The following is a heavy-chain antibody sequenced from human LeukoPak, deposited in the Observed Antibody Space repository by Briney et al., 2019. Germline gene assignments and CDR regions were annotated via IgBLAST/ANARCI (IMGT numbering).Heavy chain of an antibody. CDR2: IYSGGST. Sequence: PGGSLRLSCAASGFTVSSNYMSWVRQAPGKGLEYVSVIYSGGSTYYADSVKGRFTISRDNAKNTLYLQMNSLRAEDTAVYYCARATVVTLGAFDIWGQGTMVTVSS. V-gene: IGHV3-53*01. J-gene: IGHJ3*02. CDR3: ARATVVTLGAFDI. CDR1: GFTVSSNY. D-gene: IGHD4-23*01.